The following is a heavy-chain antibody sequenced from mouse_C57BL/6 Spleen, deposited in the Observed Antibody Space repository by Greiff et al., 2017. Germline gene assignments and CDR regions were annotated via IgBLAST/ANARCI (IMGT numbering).Heavy chain of an antibody. Sequence: QVQLQQSGAELARPGASVKMSCKASGYTFTSYTMHWVKQRPGQGLEWIGYINPSSGYTKYNQKFKDKATLTADKSSSTAYMQLSSLTYEDSAVYYCARSNWDVGELSLFAYWGQGTLVTVSA. V-gene: IGHV1-4*01. D-gene: IGHD4-1*01. CDR3: ARSNWDVGELSLFAY. CDR2: INPSSGYT. CDR1: GYTFTSYT. J-gene: IGHJ3*01.